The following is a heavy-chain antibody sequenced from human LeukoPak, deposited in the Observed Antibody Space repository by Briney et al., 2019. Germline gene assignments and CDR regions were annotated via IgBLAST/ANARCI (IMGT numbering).Heavy chain of an antibody. Sequence: GGSLRLSCAASGFTFSSYAMSWVRQAPGKGLEWVAVISYDGSNKYYADSVKGRFTISRDNSKNTLYLQMNSLRAEDTAVYYCARGGVTTEHPYYYGMDVWGQGTTVTVSS. V-gene: IGHV3-30-3*01. CDR3: ARGGVTTEHPYYYGMDV. D-gene: IGHD4-11*01. J-gene: IGHJ6*02. CDR1: GFTFSSYA. CDR2: ISYDGSNK.